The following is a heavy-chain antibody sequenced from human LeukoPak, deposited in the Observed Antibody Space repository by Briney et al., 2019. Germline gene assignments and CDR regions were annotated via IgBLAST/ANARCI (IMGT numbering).Heavy chain of an antibody. CDR3: ARRGAAVAGPFDY. CDR2: ISSSSSYI. D-gene: IGHD6-19*01. CDR1: GFTFSNYS. Sequence: GSLRLSCAASGFTFSNYSMNWVRQAPGKGLEWVSSISSSSSYIYYADSLKGRFTISRDNAKNSLYLQMNSLRAEDTAVYYCARRGAAVAGPFDYWGQGTLVTVSS. V-gene: IGHV3-21*01. J-gene: IGHJ4*02.